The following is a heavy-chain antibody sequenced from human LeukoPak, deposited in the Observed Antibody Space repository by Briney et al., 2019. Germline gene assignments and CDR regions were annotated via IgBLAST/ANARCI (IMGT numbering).Heavy chain of an antibody. Sequence: GGSLRLSCAASGFTVSSNYMSWVRQAPGKGLEWVSVIYSGGSTYYADSVKGRFTISRDNAENSLYLQMDSLRAEDTAVYYCVRDRLGDWYIRDFDSWGQGTLVTVSS. CDR3: VRDRLGDWYIRDFDS. CDR2: IYSGGST. CDR1: GFTVSSNY. V-gene: IGHV3-53*01. J-gene: IGHJ4*02. D-gene: IGHD5-24*01.